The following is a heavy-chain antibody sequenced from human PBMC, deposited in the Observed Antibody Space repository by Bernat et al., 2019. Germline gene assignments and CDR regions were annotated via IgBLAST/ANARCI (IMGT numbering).Heavy chain of an antibody. J-gene: IGHJ4*02. D-gene: IGHD2-15*01. Sequence: QVQLVQSGAEEKKPGASVKVSCKASGYTFTSYAMHWVRQAPGQRLEWMGWISAGNGNTKYSQKFQGRVTITRDTSASTAYMELSSLRSEDTAVYYCARSGYCSGGSCYHPFDYWGQGTLVTVSS. V-gene: IGHV1-3*05. CDR2: ISAGNGNT. CDR3: ARSGYCSGGSCYHPFDY. CDR1: GYTFTSYA.